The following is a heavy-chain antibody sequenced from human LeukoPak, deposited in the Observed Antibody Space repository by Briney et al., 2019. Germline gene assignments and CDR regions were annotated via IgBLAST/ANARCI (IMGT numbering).Heavy chain of an antibody. CDR2: ISSTSSFI. D-gene: IGHD1-7*01. CDR1: GFTFSTYS. J-gene: IGHJ4*02. Sequence: PGGSLRLSCAASGFTFSTYSLDWVRQAPGKGLEWVSSISSTSSFIYYADSVKGRFTISRDDARNSLYLQMNSLRAEDTAVYYCAREARSSTNYYFDYWGQGTLVTVSS. V-gene: IGHV3-21*01. CDR3: AREARSSTNYYFDY.